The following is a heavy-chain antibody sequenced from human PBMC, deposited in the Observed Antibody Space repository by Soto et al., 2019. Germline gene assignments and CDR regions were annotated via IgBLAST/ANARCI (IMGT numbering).Heavy chain of an antibody. J-gene: IGHJ4*02. Sequence: QVQLVESGGGVVQPGRSLRLSCAASGFTFSSYGMHWVRQAPGKGLEWVAVIWDDGSNKYYADSVKGRFTISRDNSKNTQYLQMSSLRAEDTAVYYCARGETTVTTFGVYWGQGTLVTVSS. V-gene: IGHV3-33*01. CDR2: IWDDGSNK. CDR1: GFTFSSYG. D-gene: IGHD4-17*01. CDR3: ARGETTVTTFGVY.